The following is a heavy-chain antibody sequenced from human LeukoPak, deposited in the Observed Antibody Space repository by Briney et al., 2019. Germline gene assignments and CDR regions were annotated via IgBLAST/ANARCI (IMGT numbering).Heavy chain of an antibody. Sequence: SESLSLTCTVSGGSISSYYWSWIRQPAGKGLEWNGYIYYSGSTNYNPSLKSRVTISIDTSKNQFSLKLSSVTAADTAVYYCARRDDFWALDYWGQGTLVTVSS. CDR3: ARRDDFWALDY. D-gene: IGHD3-3*01. CDR2: IYYSGST. CDR1: GGSISSYY. V-gene: IGHV4-59*01. J-gene: IGHJ4*02.